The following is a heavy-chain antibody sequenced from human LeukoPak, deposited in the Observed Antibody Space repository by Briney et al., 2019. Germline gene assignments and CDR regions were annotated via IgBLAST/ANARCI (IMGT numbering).Heavy chain of an antibody. D-gene: IGHD4-11*01. CDR2: IGGDGGST. J-gene: IGHJ4*02. CDR3: AKDMGTVTPSSFDY. V-gene: IGHV3-43*02. Sequence: GGSLRLSCAASGFTFEDYAMHLVRQAPGKGLEWVSLIGGDGGSTYYADAVKGRFTIYRDNSKNSLYLQMNCLGTEDTALYYCAKDMGTVTPSSFDYWGQGTLVTVSS. CDR1: GFTFEDYA.